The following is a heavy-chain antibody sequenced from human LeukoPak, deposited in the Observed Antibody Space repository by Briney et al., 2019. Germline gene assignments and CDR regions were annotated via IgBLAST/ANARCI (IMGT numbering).Heavy chain of an antibody. CDR1: GFTFSSYE. D-gene: IGHD2-15*01. J-gene: IGHJ4*02. V-gene: IGHV3-48*03. Sequence: PGGSLRLSCAASGFTFSSYEMNWVRQAPGKGLEWVSYISSSGSTIYYADSVKGRFTISRDNAKNSLYLQMNRLRAEDTAVYYCARDRCSGGSCGLDYWGQGTLVTVSS. CDR3: ARDRCSGGSCGLDY. CDR2: ISSSGSTI.